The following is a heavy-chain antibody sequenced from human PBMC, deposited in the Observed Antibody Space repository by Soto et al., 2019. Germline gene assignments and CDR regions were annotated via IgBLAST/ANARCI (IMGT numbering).Heavy chain of an antibody. CDR2: IGGSSGHI. CDR1: GFTFGSYS. J-gene: IGHJ4*02. Sequence: EVLLVESGGGLVKPGGSLRLSCAASGFTFGSYSMVWVRQAPEKGLEWVSSIGGSSGHIYYADSLKGRFTISRDNAKNSLYLKMNSLRVEDTAVYYCARTNGAYSNYFAYWGQGTLVTVSS. D-gene: IGHD2-8*01. CDR3: ARTNGAYSNYFAY. V-gene: IGHV3-21*02.